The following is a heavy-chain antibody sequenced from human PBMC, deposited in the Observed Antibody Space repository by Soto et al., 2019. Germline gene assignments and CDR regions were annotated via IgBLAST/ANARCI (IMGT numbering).Heavy chain of an antibody. V-gene: IGHV4-30-2*01. CDR3: AGRWGSDGLLDY. J-gene: IGHJ4*02. Sequence: LSLTCAVSGGSISSGGYSWSWIRQPPGKGLEWIGYIYHSGSTYYNPSLKSRVTISVDRSKNQFSLKLSSVTAADTAVYYCAGRWGSDGLLDYWGQGTLVTVSS. CDR2: IYHSGST. D-gene: IGHD7-27*01. CDR1: GGSISSGGYS.